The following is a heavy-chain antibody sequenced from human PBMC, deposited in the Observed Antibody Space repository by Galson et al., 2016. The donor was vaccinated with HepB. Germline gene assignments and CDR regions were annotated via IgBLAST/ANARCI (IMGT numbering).Heavy chain of an antibody. CDR2: INVGNGNT. CDR3: TRDRDCSGGSCYDWYFDL. D-gene: IGHD2-15*01. Sequence: SVKVSCKASGYTFTSYSMHWVRQAPGQRLEWMGWINVGNGNTKYSQKFQGRVTISRDTSASTAYMEMSSLRSEDTAVYYCTRDRDCSGGSCYDWYFDLWGRGTLITVSS. J-gene: IGHJ2*01. CDR1: GYTFTSYS. V-gene: IGHV1-3*01.